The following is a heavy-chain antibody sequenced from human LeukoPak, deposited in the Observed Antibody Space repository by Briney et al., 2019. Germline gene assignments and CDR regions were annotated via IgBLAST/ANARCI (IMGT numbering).Heavy chain of an antibody. V-gene: IGHV3-21*01. CDR3: AREIFWSGYYSNLHFDY. J-gene: IGHJ4*02. CDR2: ISSSGSYI. CDR1: GFTFSSYA. Sequence: GSLRLSCAASGFTFSSYAMSWVRQAPGKGLEWVSSISSSGSYIYYADSVKGRFTISRDNAKNSLYLQMNSLRAEDTAVYYCAREIFWSGYYSNLHFDYWGQGTLVTVSS. D-gene: IGHD3-3*01.